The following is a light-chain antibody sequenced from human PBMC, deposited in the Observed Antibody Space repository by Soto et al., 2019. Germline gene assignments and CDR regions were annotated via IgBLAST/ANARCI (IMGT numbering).Light chain of an antibody. CDR3: QQYGSSPLT. Sequence: ELVLTQSPGTLSLSPGERATLSCRASQTVNNNYLAWYQQIPGQPPRLLISGASGRATGTPDRFSGSASGTDFTLTISRLEPEDFAVYYCQQYGSSPLTVGGGTKVEIK. V-gene: IGKV3-20*01. J-gene: IGKJ4*01. CDR1: QTVNNNY. CDR2: GAS.